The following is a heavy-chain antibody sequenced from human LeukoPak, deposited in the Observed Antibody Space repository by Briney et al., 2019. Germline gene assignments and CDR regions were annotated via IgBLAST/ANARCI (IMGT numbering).Heavy chain of an antibody. J-gene: IGHJ4*02. CDR3: AKDFFPWTVFNRGSYRKNVFDY. Sequence: GGSLRLSCAASGFTVSSNYMNWVRQAPGKGLEWVSAISGDGFYIYYADSVKGRFTISRDNSKNTLYLQMNSLRAEDTAVYYCAKDFFPWTVFNRGSYRKNVFDYWGQGTLVTVSS. CDR2: ISGDGFYI. V-gene: IGHV3-23*01. D-gene: IGHD1-26*01. CDR1: GFTVSSNY.